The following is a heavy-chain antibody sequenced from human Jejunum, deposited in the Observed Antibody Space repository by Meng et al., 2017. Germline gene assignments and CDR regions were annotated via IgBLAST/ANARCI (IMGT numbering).Heavy chain of an antibody. V-gene: IGHV4-61*08. J-gene: IGHJ4*02. CDR1: AGSGNGRDHD. CDR2: VYDSWST. D-gene: IGHD4-17*01. Sequence: RQRSGPRLVTPSEHPTLPWPLTAGSGNGRDHDWTWIRQPPVKGLDCIGYVYDSWSTKYNPSLSIRVSISSDMSKNQFSLELTSVTAADTAVYYCATDVYGDGLAYLDHWGQGSLVTVSS. CDR3: ATDVYGDGLAYLDH.